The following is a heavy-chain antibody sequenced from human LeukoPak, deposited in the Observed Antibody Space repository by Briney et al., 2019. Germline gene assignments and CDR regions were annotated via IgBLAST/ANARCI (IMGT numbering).Heavy chain of an antibody. J-gene: IGHJ4*02. CDR3: ARLGRYDVLTGPDY. CDR1: GYNFTNYW. D-gene: IGHD3-9*01. V-gene: IGHV5-51*01. CDR2: IYPGESDP. Sequence: GESLKISCQGPGYNFTNYWIGWVRQTPGKGLEWMGIIYPGESDPRYSPSFQGQVTISADKSINTAYLRWGSLKAADTAMYYCARLGRYDVLTGPDYWGQGTLVTVSS.